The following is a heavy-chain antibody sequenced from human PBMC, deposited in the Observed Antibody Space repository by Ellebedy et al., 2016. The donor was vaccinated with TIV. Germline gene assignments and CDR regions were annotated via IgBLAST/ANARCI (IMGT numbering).Heavy chain of an antibody. J-gene: IGHJ4*02. CDR1: HYAISGGYY. V-gene: IGHV4-38-2*02. CDR3: ARMRSYGFSTPEY. D-gene: IGHD3-16*01. CDR2: MFHSGST. Sequence: SETLSLXXTVSHYAISGGYYWGWIRQTPGKGLEWIVSMFHSGSTYYNPTLKSRVTMSVDTSKNQLSLRLNSVTAADTAIYYCARMRSYGFSTPEYWGQGTLVTVSS.